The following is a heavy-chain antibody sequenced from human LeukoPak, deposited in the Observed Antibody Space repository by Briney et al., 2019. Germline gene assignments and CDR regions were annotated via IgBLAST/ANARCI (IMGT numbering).Heavy chain of an antibody. Sequence: GGSLRLSCAGSGFAFSDYWMHWARQTPEKGLMWVSRISDGGTSIAYADSVKGRFAVSRDNAENTLYLQMDSLTVEDTGLYYCVREIKIMGFRAFDYWGQGTPVTVSS. CDR2: ISDGGTSI. V-gene: IGHV3-74*01. J-gene: IGHJ4*02. CDR1: GFAFSDYW. CDR3: VREIKIMGFRAFDY. D-gene: IGHD3-10*01.